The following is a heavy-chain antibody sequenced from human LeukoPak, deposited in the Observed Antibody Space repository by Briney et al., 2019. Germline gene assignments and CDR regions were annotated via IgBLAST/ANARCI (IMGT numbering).Heavy chain of an antibody. V-gene: IGHV3-21*01. D-gene: IGHD3-3*01. CDR3: ARDRPTGASRLFVVQ. CDR2: MSSGGTYV. CDR1: GFTFSSYS. Sequence: PRGSLRLSCAASGFTFSSYSMTCVRQAPGKGLEWVSSMSSGGTYVYYADSVRGRFTISRDNAKNSLYLQMNSLRAEDTAVYYRARDRPTGASRLFVVQWGQGTLVSVSS. J-gene: IGHJ4*02.